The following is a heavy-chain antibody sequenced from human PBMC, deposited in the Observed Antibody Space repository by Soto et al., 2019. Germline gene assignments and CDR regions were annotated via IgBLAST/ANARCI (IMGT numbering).Heavy chain of an antibody. Sequence: SETLSLTCSVSGGSINSYYWSWIRQSPGKGLEWIGFIYYSGNTNYNPSLKSRVTMSVDTSKNQFSLKLSSVTAADTAVYYCARVRGYCSSTSCLNFDYWGQGTLVTVSS. CDR1: GGSINSYY. CDR3: ARVRGYCSSTSCLNFDY. J-gene: IGHJ4*02. CDR2: IYYSGNT. V-gene: IGHV4-59*01. D-gene: IGHD2-2*01.